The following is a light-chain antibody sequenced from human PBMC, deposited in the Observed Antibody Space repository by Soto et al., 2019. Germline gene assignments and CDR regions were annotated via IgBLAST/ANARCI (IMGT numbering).Light chain of an antibody. CDR3: QQYFSPPVT. V-gene: IGKV3-20*01. CDR1: QSLGSVY. Sequence: EIVLTQSPVALSLSPGERATLSCRASQSLGSVYLAWYQQKPGQAPRLLIYDATAGATGIPDRFSGSGSGTDFSLTIRRLEPEDFAVYYCQQYFSPPVTFGQGTKVEVK. CDR2: DAT. J-gene: IGKJ1*01.